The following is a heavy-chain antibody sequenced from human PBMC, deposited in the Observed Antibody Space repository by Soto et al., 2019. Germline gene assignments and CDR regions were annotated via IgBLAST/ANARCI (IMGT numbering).Heavy chain of an antibody. Sequence: SGPTLVNPTQTLTLTCTFSGFSLSTSGVGVGWIRQPPGKALEWLALIYWNDDKRYSPSLKSRLTITKDTSKNQVVLTMTNMDTLDTPTYFCEHRGNIVGALGQGYYVMAVGGKGPTVTVP. J-gene: IGHJ6*04. V-gene: IGHV2-5*01. CDR3: EHRGNIVGALGQGYYVMAV. D-gene: IGHD1-26*01. CDR2: IYWNDDK. CDR1: GFSLSTSGVG.